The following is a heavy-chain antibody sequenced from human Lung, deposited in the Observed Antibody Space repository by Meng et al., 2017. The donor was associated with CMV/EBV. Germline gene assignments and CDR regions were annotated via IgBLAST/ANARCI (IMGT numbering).Heavy chain of an antibody. V-gene: IGHV3-48*03. CDR2: ISSSGSNI. J-gene: IGHJ6*02. CDR1: GFTFSSYE. D-gene: IGHD2-2*01. CDR3: AREVLVPAAIRYYYYGMDV. Sequence: XAAPGFTFSSYEMNWVRQVPGKGLEWVAYISSSGSNIYYADSVKGRFTISRDNAKNPLYLQMNSLRAEDTAVYYCAREVLVPAAIRYYYYGMDVWGQGTXVTVSS.